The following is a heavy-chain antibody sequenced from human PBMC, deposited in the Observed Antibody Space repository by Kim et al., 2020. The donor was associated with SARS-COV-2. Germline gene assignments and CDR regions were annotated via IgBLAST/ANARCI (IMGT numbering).Heavy chain of an antibody. D-gene: IGHD3-10*02. CDR3: ASDMLPFTYCSGTFSNV. CDR1: GFTFSGPC. J-gene: IGHJ3*01. Sequence: GGSLRLSCAASGFTFSGPCMHWVRHAPGKGLVWVARINSDGSVTTYADSVKGRFTLSRDNAKNTLSVEMNSLRVKAVAVSYCASDMLPFTYCSGTFSNV. V-gene: IGHV3-74*01. CDR2: INSDGSVT.